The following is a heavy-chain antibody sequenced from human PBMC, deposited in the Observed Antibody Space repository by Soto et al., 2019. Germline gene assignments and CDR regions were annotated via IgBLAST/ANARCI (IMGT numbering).Heavy chain of an antibody. CDR1: GFSLTGSGVG. J-gene: IGHJ4*02. CDR2: IYWDDDK. Sequence: QITLKESGPTLVKPTQTLTLTCTFSGFSLTGSGVGVGWIRQPPGKALEWLALIYWDDDKRYSPSLKSRLTTTXDXSQXQVALTVTNMDPVDTATYYCARFLWSDTSLYYFDYWGQGTLVTVSS. CDR3: ARFLWSDTSLYYFDY. D-gene: IGHD3-3*01. V-gene: IGHV2-5*02.